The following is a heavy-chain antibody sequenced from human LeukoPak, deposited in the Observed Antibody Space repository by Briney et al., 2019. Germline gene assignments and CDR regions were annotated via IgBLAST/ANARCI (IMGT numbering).Heavy chain of an antibody. V-gene: IGHV3-64D*06. D-gene: IGHD6-13*01. Sequence: PGGSLRLSCSAYRLTLCSYAMQWLRQAPGKGLEYVSVISSNGGRIYYADSVKGRFTISRDNSKNTLYLQMSSLRADYTAVGFCVKPYSISRLDAFDIWGQGTMVTVSS. CDR2: ISSNGGRI. J-gene: IGHJ3*02. CDR3: VKPYSISRLDAFDI. CDR1: RLTLCSYA.